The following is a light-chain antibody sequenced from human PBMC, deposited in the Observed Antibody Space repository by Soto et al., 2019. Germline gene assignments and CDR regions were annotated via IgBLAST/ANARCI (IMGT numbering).Light chain of an antibody. CDR1: QAISSY. V-gene: IGKV1-9*01. J-gene: IGKJ1*01. Sequence: DIQLTQSPSLLSASVGDRVTITRRASQAISSYLAWFQQRPGKAPKVLIYAASTLQSGVPSRFSGSASGTEFTLTISSLQPEDFATYFCQQLNSYPWTFGQGTKVEIK. CDR3: QQLNSYPWT. CDR2: AAS.